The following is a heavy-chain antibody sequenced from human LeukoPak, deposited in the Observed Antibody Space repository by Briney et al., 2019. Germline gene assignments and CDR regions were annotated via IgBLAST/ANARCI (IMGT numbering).Heavy chain of an antibody. D-gene: IGHD1-20*01. CDR2: INYNGGST. CDR3: ARRYTWNAFDL. Sequence: PGGSLRLSCAASGFTFSADAMNWVRQAPGKGLEWFATINYNGGSTYYADSVEGRFTISRDNSKNTLYLQMNSLSAEDTAIYYCARRYTWNAFDLWGRGTLVTVSS. V-gene: IGHV3-23*01. CDR1: GFTFSADA. J-gene: IGHJ2*01.